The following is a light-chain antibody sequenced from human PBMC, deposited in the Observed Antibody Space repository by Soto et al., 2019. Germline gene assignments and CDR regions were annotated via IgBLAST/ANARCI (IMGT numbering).Light chain of an antibody. CDR1: SSDVGAYNY. V-gene: IGLV2-11*01. CDR2: DVS. CDR3: CPYAGSYSWV. Sequence: QSALTQPRSVSGSPGQSVTISCTGTSSDVGAYNYVSWYQHHPGKAPKVMIYDVSERPSGVPDRFSGSKSDNKAPLTISGLQAEDEADYCCCPYAGSYSWVFGGGTKLPVL. J-gene: IGLJ3*02.